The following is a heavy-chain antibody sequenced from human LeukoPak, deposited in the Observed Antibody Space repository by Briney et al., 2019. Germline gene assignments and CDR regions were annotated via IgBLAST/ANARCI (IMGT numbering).Heavy chain of an antibody. D-gene: IGHD1-1*01. V-gene: IGHV4-38-2*02. CDR2: IYEGETT. CDR1: GYFITTGHY. CDR3: ASNWSDFDY. Sequence: SETLSLTCTVSGYFITTGHYWGWARQPPGKGLEWIGSIYEGETTYYNPSLKTRLTISLDTSKNQFSLKLSSVTAADTAVYYCASNWSDFDYWGQGILVTVSS. J-gene: IGHJ4*02.